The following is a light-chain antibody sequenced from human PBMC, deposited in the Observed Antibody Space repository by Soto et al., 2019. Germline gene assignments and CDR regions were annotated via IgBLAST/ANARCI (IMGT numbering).Light chain of an antibody. CDR3: QQLFIYCHM. CDR1: QSISSNS. J-gene: IGKJ1*01. CDR2: GAS. Sequence: EIALTQSPGTLSLSPGETATLSCRASQSISSNSLAWYRQKPGQAPKLLIYGASSRHTGIPDRFSGSGSGTEFTLTVSSLQPDDFATYYCQQLFIYCHMFGHGTKVDIK. V-gene: IGKV3-20*01.